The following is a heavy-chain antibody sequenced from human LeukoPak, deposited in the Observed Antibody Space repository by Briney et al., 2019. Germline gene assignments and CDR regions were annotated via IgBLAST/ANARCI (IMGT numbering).Heavy chain of an antibody. Sequence: GASVKVSCKASGYSFADYYMHWVRQAPGQGLEWMGWIKPHSGGTRSAQKFQGRVTMTRDTSISTAYMELSRLRSDDAAVYYCARKSDTAMETWGQGTLVTVSS. D-gene: IGHD5-18*01. CDR1: GYSFADYY. J-gene: IGHJ4*02. CDR2: IKPHSGGT. V-gene: IGHV1-2*02. CDR3: ARKSDTAMET.